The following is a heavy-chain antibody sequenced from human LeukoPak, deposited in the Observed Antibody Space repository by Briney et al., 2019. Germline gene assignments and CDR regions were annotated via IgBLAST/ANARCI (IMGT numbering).Heavy chain of an antibody. CDR1: GGSISSYY. CDR2: IYTSGST. D-gene: IGHD3-10*01. J-gene: IGHJ4*02. CDR3: ARVDYGSGSYRV. Sequence: SETLSLTCTVPGGSISSYYWSWIRQPAGKGLDWIGRIYTSGSTNYNPSLKSRVTMSVDTSKNQFSLKLSSVTAADTAVYYCARVDYGSGSYRVWGQGTLVTVSS. V-gene: IGHV4-4*07.